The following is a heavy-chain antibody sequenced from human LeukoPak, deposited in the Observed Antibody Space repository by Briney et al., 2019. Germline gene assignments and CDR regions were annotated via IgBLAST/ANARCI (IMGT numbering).Heavy chain of an antibody. CDR3: ARVGLELYWFDP. CDR2: IYSGGST. J-gene: IGHJ5*02. Sequence: GGSLRLSCAASGFTVSSNYMSWVRQAPGKGLEWVSVIYSGGSTYYADSVKGRFTISRDNSKNTLYLQMNSLRAEDTAVYYCARVGLELYWFDPWGQGTLVTVSS. CDR1: GFTVSSNY. V-gene: IGHV3-53*01. D-gene: IGHD1-7*01.